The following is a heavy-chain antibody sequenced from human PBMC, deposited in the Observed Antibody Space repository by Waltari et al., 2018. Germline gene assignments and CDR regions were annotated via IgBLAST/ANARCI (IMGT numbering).Heavy chain of an antibody. CDR1: GGSFSGYY. J-gene: IGHJ5*02. Sequence: QVQLQQWGAGLLKPSETLSLTCAVYGGSFSGYYWSWIRQPPGKGLEWIGEINQSGSTNYNPSLKIRVTISVDTSKNQFSLKLSSVTAADTAVYDCARGEDYSSSWYDNWFDPWGQGTLVTVSS. CDR3: ARGEDYSSSWYDNWFDP. V-gene: IGHV4-34*01. D-gene: IGHD6-13*01. CDR2: INQSGST.